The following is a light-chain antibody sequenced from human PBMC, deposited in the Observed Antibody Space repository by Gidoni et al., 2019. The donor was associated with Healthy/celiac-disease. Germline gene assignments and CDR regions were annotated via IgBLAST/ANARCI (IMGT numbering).Light chain of an antibody. CDR3: QQYGSSPRT. Sequence: EIVFTQAPGTLSLSPGERATLSCRASQSVSSSYLAWYQQKPGQAPRLLIYGASSRATGIPDRFIGSGSGTDFTLTISRLEPEDFAVYYCQQYGSSPRTFGQGTKLEIK. CDR1: QSVSSSY. V-gene: IGKV3-20*01. J-gene: IGKJ2*01. CDR2: GAS.